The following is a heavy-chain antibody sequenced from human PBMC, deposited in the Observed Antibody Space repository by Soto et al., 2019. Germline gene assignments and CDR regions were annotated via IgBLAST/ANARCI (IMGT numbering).Heavy chain of an antibody. Sequence: QITLKESGPALVKPTQTLTVTCSFSGFSLTTSAAGVGWIRQTPGKALEWLAVIFGHGNEKYSPSLKNRLTVTKDTSKNHVVLTMTNMHPLDSATYYCARMSYSGTYYFDSWGQGTLVTVSS. J-gene: IGHJ4*02. V-gene: IGHV2-5*01. D-gene: IGHD1-26*01. CDR2: IFGHGNE. CDR1: GFSLTTSAAG. CDR3: ARMSYSGTYYFDS.